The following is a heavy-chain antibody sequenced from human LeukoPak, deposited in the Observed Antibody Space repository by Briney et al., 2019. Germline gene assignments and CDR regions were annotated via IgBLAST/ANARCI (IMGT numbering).Heavy chain of an antibody. D-gene: IGHD6-6*01. V-gene: IGHV3-11*01. CDR2: ISSSGSTI. Sequence: GGSLRLSCAASGFTFSDYYMSWIRQAPGKGLEWVSYISSSGSTIYYADSVKGRFTISRDNAKNSLYLQMNSLRAEDTAVYYCARAGPYSSSSRTYYYYYYYMDVWGKGTTVTVSS. CDR1: GFTFSDYY. J-gene: IGHJ6*03. CDR3: ARAGPYSSSSRTYYYYYYYMDV.